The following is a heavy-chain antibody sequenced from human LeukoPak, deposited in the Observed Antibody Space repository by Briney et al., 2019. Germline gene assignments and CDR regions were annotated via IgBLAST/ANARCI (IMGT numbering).Heavy chain of an antibody. CDR2: INPSGGST. J-gene: IGHJ4*02. CDR3: ARGRSSWFFDS. V-gene: IGHV1-46*01. Sequence: ASVKVSCKASGYTFTGYYMHWVRQAPGQGLEWMGIINPSGGSTTYAQKFQGKVTMTRDTSTSTVYMELSSLRFEDTAVYYCARGRSSWFFDSWGQGTLVTVSS. D-gene: IGHD6-13*01. CDR1: GYTFTGYY.